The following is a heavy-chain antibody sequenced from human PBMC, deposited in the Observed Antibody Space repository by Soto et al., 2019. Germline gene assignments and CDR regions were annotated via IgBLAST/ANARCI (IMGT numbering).Heavy chain of an antibody. Sequence: AMHWVRQAPGKGLEWVALISYDGSNKDYADSVKGRFTISRDNSKNTLYLQMNSLRAEDTAVYYCARDPLWGTAMVLWYFDLWGRGTLVTVSS. CDR1: A. CDR3: ARDPLWGTAMVLWYFDL. J-gene: IGHJ2*01. V-gene: IGHV3-30-3*01. CDR2: ISYDGSNK. D-gene: IGHD5-18*01.